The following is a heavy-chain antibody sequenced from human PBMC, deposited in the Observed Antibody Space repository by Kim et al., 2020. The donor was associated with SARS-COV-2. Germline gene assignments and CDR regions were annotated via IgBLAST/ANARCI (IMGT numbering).Heavy chain of an antibody. CDR2: INPNSGGT. J-gene: IGHJ6*02. Sequence: ASVKVSCKASGYIFTGYYMHWVRQAPGQGLEWMGWINPNSGGTNYAQKFQGRVTMTRDTSISTAYMELSRLRSDDTAVYYCARDSGTYYDFWSGYSGYGMDVWGQGTTVTVSS. V-gene: IGHV1-2*02. D-gene: IGHD3-3*01. CDR1: GYIFTGYY. CDR3: ARDSGTYYDFWSGYSGYGMDV.